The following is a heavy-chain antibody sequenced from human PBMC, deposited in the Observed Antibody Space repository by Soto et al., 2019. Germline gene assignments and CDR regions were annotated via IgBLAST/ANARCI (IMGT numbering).Heavy chain of an antibody. D-gene: IGHD2-2*01. CDR1: GFTFSSYD. CDR2: ISYDGSNK. J-gene: IGHJ4*02. Sequence: GGSLRLSCAASGFTFSSYDMNWVRQAPGKGLEWVALISYDGSNKHYADSVKGRFTISRDSSKNTLYLQMNSLRAADTAVYYCGRCSSTSCHLGSDYWGQGTLVTVSS. CDR3: GRCSSTSCHLGSDY. V-gene: IGHV3-30-3*01.